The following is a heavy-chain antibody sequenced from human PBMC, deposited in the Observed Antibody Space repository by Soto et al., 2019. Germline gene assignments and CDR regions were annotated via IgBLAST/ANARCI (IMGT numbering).Heavy chain of an antibody. CDR2: IIPILGIA. Sequence: GASVKVSCKASGGTFSSYTISWVRQAPGQGLEWMGRIIPILGIANYAQKFQGRVTITADKSTSTAYMELSSLRSEDTAVYYCARGTLRGYEEKLGRRQNYYYYYGMDVWGQGTTVTVSS. V-gene: IGHV1-69*02. CDR1: GGTFSSYT. J-gene: IGHJ6*02. CDR3: ARGTLRGYEEKLGRRQNYYYYYGMDV. D-gene: IGHD5-12*01.